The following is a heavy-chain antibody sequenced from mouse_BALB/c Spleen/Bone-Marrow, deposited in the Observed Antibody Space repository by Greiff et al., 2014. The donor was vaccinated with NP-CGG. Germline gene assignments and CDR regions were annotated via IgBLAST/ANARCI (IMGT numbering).Heavy chain of an antibody. CDR1: GYSITSYYS. CDR3: ARFAGTPYTMDY. Sequence: VQLQQPGPDLVKPSQSLSLTCTVTGYSITSYYSWHWIRQFSGNKLEWMGYIHYSGTTVYNPSLKSRISITRDTSNNQFFLQLNSVTTEDTATYYCARFAGTPYTMDYWGQGTSVTVSS. D-gene: IGHD4-1*01. J-gene: IGHJ4*01. V-gene: IGHV3-1*02. CDR2: IHYSGTT.